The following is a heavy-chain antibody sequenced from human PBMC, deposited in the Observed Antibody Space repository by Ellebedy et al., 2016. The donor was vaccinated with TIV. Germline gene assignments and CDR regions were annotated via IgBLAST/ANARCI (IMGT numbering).Heavy chain of an antibody. CDR3: ARASGFPIDYYYGMDV. CDR2: IYSGGST. J-gene: IGHJ6*02. V-gene: IGHV3-66*01. CDR1: GFTVSSNY. Sequence: PGGSLRLSCAASGFTVSSNYMSWVRQAPGKGLEWVSVIYSGGSTYYADSVKGRFTISRDNSKNTLYLQMNSLRAEDTAVYYCARASGFPIDYYYGMDVWGQGTTVTVSS. D-gene: IGHD3-9*01.